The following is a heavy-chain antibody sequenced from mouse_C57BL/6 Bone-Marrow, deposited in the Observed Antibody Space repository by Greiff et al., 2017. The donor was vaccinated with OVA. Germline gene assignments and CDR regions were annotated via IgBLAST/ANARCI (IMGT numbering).Heavy chain of an antibody. V-gene: IGHV1-9*01. CDR3: ASRYNYGRSYDVDY. D-gene: IGHD1-1*01. CDR2: ILPGSGST. Sequence: QVQLHQSGAELMKPGASVKLSCKATGYTFTGYWIEWVKQRPGHGLEWIGEILPGSGSTNYNEKFQGQATFTADTSSNPAYMQLSSLTTEDSAISYGASRYNYGRSYDVDYWGQGTTLTVSS. CDR1: GYTFTGYW. J-gene: IGHJ2*01.